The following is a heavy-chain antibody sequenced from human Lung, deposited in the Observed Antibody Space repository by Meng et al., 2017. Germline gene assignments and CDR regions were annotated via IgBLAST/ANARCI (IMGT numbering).Heavy chain of an antibody. V-gene: IGHV3-74*01. CDR2: INRDGTKP. D-gene: IGHD1-1*01. Sequence: VQLVGSGGCLVPPGGSRRLSCAASGFTFTDHWMHWVRQGPGKGLVWVSRINRDGTKPTYADSVKGRFTISRDNAKNTLYLQMNNLRAEDTAFYYCTNDRLNHWGQGALVTVSS. J-gene: IGHJ1*01. CDR1: GFTFTDHW. CDR3: TNDRLNH.